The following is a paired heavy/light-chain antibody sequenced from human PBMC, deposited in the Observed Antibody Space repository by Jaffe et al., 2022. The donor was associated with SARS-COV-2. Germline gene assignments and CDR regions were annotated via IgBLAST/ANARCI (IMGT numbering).Light chain of an antibody. Sequence: QSALTQPPSASGSPGQSVTISCTGTGSDIGIYNYVSWYQQHPGKAPKLIIFEVNKRPSGVPDRFSGSRSGNTASLAVSGLQAEDEADYYCCSYADSNNLIFGGGTKLTVL. V-gene: IGLV2-8*01. J-gene: IGLJ2*01. CDR2: EVN. CDR3: CSYADSNNLI. CDR1: GSDIGIYNY.
Heavy chain of an antibody. D-gene: IGHD5-12*01. CDR2: TSYDGNNK. J-gene: IGHJ6*02. CDR1: GFSFSTYG. CDR3: AKSTSPWGYHFKYGMDV. V-gene: IGHV3-30*18. Sequence: QVQLVESGGGEVQPGRSLRLSCAASGFSFSTYGILWVRQAPGKGLEWVALTSYDGNNKYYADSVKGRFTISRDNSKNTLDLQMSSLRAEDTAIYYCAKSTSPWGYHFKYGMDVWGQGTTVTVSS.